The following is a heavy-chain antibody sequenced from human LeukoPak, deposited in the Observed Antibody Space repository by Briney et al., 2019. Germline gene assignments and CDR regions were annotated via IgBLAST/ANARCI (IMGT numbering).Heavy chain of an antibody. CDR1: GFTFSTYW. Sequence: GGSLRLSCAASGFTFSTYWMHWVRQAPGKGLVWVSRIKSDGSTNYADSVEGRFTISRDNAKNTVSLQMNSLRPEDTGVYYCARAPSEIGGYYPEYFRHWGQGTLVTASS. J-gene: IGHJ1*01. CDR2: IKSDGST. V-gene: IGHV3-74*01. CDR3: ARAPSEIGGYYPEYFRH. D-gene: IGHD3-22*01.